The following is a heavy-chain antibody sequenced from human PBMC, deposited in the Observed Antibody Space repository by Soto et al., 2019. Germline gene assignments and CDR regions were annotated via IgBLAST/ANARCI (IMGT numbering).Heavy chain of an antibody. CDR2: NIPIFGTA. Sequence: QVQLVQSGAEVKKPGSSVKVSCKASGGTFSSYAISWVRQAPGQGLEWMGWNIPIFGTANYAQKFQGRVTITADESTSTAFMELSSLISEDTAVYYCARSPLRFLDKGWFDPWGQGTLVTVSS. V-gene: IGHV1-69*01. J-gene: IGHJ5*02. CDR1: GGTFSSYA. D-gene: IGHD3-3*01. CDR3: ARSPLRFLDKGWFDP.